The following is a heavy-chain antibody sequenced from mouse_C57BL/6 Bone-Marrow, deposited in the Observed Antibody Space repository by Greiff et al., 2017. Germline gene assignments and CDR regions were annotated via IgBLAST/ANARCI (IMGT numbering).Heavy chain of an antibody. CDR2: INPGSGGT. V-gene: IGHV1-54*01. CDR3: ARRGSSCDAY. CDR1: GYAFTNYL. J-gene: IGHJ3*01. D-gene: IGHD1-1*01. Sequence: QVQLQQSGAELVRPGASVKVSCKASGYAFTNYLMDWVKQRPGQGLEWIGVINPGSGGTNYNEKFKGKATLTADKSSSTTYMQLSSLTSEDSAVYDCARRGSSCDAYWGQGTLVTVSA.